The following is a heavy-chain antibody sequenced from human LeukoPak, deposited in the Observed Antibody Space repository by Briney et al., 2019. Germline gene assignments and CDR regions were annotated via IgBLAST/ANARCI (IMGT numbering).Heavy chain of an antibody. J-gene: IGHJ4*02. CDR1: GFTVSSNY. Sequence: PGGSLRLSCAASGFTVSSNYMSWVRQAPGKGLEWVSVIYSGGSTYYADSVKGRFTISRHNSKNTLYLQMNSLRAEDTAVYYCARMYYYDSSGYHYPYFDYWGQGTLVTVSS. CDR2: IYSGGST. D-gene: IGHD3-22*01. V-gene: IGHV3-53*04. CDR3: ARMYYYDSSGYHYPYFDY.